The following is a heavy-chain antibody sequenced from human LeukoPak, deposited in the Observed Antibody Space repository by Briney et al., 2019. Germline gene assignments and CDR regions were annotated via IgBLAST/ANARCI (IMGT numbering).Heavy chain of an antibody. Sequence: ASVKVSCKASGYTFTSYYMHWVRQAPGQGLEWMGIINPSGGSTSYAQKFQGRVTMTRDMSTSTVYMELSSLRSEDTAVYYCARDPARSFGDYVWGSYRFVAFDIWGQGTMVTVSS. CDR2: INPSGGST. D-gene: IGHD3-16*02. V-gene: IGHV1-46*01. CDR3: ARDPARSFGDYVWGSYRFVAFDI. CDR1: GYTFTSYY. J-gene: IGHJ3*02.